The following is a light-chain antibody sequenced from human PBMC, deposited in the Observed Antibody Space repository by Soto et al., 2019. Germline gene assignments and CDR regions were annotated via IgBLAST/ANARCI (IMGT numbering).Light chain of an antibody. J-gene: IGKJ4*01. V-gene: IGKV3-20*01. Sequence: EFVLTQSPGTLSLSPGERATLSCRASQTVRNNYLAWYQQKPGQAPRLLIYDASSRATGIPDRFSGGGSGTDFPLTISRLEPEDFAVYYCQQFSSYPLTFGGGTKVHIK. CDR3: QQFSSYPLT. CDR2: DAS. CDR1: QTVRNNY.